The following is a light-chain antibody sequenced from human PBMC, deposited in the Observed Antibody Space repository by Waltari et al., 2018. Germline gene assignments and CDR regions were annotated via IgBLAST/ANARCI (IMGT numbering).Light chain of an antibody. J-gene: IGKJ4*01. CDR1: QSVATYY. V-gene: IGKV3-20*01. CDR2: GAS. CDR3: QQYGSSPLT. Sequence: EIVLTPPPGTLSLSPGERATLSCRASQSVATYYLAWYQQKPGQAPRLLIYGASSRATGIPDRFSGGGSGTDFTLTISRLEPEDFAVYYCQQYGSSPLTFGGGTKVEIK.